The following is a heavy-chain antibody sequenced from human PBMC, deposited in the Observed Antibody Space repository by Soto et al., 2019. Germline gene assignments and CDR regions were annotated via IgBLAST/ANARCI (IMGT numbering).Heavy chain of an antibody. V-gene: IGHV3-48*02. CDR3: ARAGDILTGGLFSRNYYYYYGMDV. CDR1: GFTFSSYS. J-gene: IGHJ6*02. Sequence: GSLRLSCAASGFTFSSYSMNWVRQAPGKGLEWVSYISSSSSTIYYAVSVKGRFTISRDNAKNSLYLQMNSLRDEDTAVYYCARAGDILTGGLFSRNYYYYYGMDVWGQGTTVTVSS. CDR2: ISSSSSTI. D-gene: IGHD3-9*01.